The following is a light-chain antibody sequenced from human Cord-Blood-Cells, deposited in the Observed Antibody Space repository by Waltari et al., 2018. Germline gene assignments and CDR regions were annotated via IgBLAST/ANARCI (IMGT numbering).Light chain of an antibody. V-gene: IGKV1-39*01. Sequence: DIQMTQSPSSLSASVGDRVTLTCRASQSISSYLNWYQQKPGKAPKLLIYAASSLQSGVPSRFSGSGSGTDFTLTISSLQPEEFATYYCQQSYSTPYTFGQGTKLEIK. CDR2: AAS. CDR3: QQSYSTPYT. J-gene: IGKJ2*01. CDR1: QSISSY.